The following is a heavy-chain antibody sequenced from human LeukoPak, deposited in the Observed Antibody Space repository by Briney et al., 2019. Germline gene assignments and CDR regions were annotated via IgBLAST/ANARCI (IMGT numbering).Heavy chain of an antibody. Sequence: GGSLRLSCAASGFTFDDYGMSWVRQAPGKGLEWVSGINWKGGSTAYADSVKGRFPISRDNAKNSLYLQMNSLRAEDTALYYCARDLSLLPSYMDVWGKGTTVTVSS. CDR3: ARDLSLLPSYMDV. J-gene: IGHJ6*03. D-gene: IGHD3-16*01. V-gene: IGHV3-20*04. CDR2: INWKGGST. CDR1: GFTFDDYG.